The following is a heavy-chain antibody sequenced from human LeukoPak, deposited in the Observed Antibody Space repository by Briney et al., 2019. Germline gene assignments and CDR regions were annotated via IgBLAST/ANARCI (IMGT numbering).Heavy chain of an antibody. Sequence: GGSLRLSCAASGFTFNSYWTNWVRQAPGKGLEWVANIKQDGSEKYYVDSVKGRFTISRDNAKNSLYLQMNSLRAEDTAVYYCATSRTFDYWGQGTLVTVSS. CDR2: IKQDGSEK. D-gene: IGHD1-7*01. CDR3: ATSRTFDY. V-gene: IGHV3-7*01. CDR1: GFTFNSYW. J-gene: IGHJ4*02.